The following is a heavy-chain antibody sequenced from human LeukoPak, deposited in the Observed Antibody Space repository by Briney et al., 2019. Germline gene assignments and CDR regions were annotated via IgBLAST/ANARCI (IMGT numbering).Heavy chain of an antibody. D-gene: IGHD4-23*01. Sequence: SETLSLTCTVSGGSISSSSYYWGWIRQPPGKGLEWIGSIYYSGSTYYNPSLKSRVTISVDTSKNQFSLKLSSVTAADTAVYYCAREQGGNHGGYYYYYGMDVWGQGTTVTVSS. CDR3: AREQGGNHGGYYYYYGMDV. J-gene: IGHJ6*02. CDR2: IYYSGST. V-gene: IGHV4-39*01. CDR1: GGSISSSSYY.